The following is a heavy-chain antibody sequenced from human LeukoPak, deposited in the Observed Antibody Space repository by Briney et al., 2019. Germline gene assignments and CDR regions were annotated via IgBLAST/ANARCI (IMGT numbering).Heavy chain of an antibody. CDR2: ISGSGGST. J-gene: IGHJ3*02. V-gene: IGHV3-23*01. Sequence: PGGSLRLSCAASGFTFSSYAMSWVRQAPGKGLEWVSAISGSGGSTYYADSVKGRFTISRDNSKNTLYMRMNSLRAEDTAVYYCAKDLTSGATRLAAMGTHAFDIWGQGTMVTVSS. CDR3: AKDLTSGATRLAAMGTHAFDI. CDR1: GFTFSSYA. D-gene: IGHD3-16*01.